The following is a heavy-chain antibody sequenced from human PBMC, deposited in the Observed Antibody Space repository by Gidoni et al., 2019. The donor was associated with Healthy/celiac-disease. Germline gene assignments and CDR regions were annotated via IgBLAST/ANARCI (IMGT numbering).Heavy chain of an antibody. V-gene: IGHV1-46*01. CDR2: INPSGGST. Sequence: QVQLVQSGAEVKKPGASVKVSCKASGSTFTSYYMHWVRQAPGQGLEWMGIINPSGGSTSYAQKFQGRVTMTRDTSTSTVYMELSSLRSEDTAVYYCARDSGIVATNPYYYGMDVWGQGTTVTVSS. D-gene: IGHD5-12*01. CDR3: ARDSGIVATNPYYYGMDV. J-gene: IGHJ6*02. CDR1: GSTFTSYY.